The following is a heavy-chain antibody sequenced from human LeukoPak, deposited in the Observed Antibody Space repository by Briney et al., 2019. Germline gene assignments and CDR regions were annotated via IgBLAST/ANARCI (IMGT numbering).Heavy chain of an antibody. D-gene: IGHD2-2*01. CDR1: GFTFSSYA. CDR3: AKDLGYCSSTSCYPL. CDR2: ISGSGGST. Sequence: PGGSLRLSCAASGFTFSSYAMSWVRRAPGKGLEWVSAISGSGGSTYYADSVKGRFTISRDNSKNTLYLQMNSLRAEDTAVYYCAKDLGYCSSTSCYPLWGQGTLVTVSS. V-gene: IGHV3-23*01. J-gene: IGHJ4*02.